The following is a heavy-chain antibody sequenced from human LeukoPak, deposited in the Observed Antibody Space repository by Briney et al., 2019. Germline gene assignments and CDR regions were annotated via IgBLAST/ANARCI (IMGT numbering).Heavy chain of an antibody. CDR3: ARESSGWLQLFDY. Sequence: GGSLRLSCAASGFTFSTYAMTWVRQAPGKGLEWVSVIYSGGSTYCADSVKGRFTISRDNSKNTVYLQMNSLRAEDTAVYYCARESSGWLQLFDYWGQGTLVTVSS. CDR1: GFTFSTYA. J-gene: IGHJ4*02. V-gene: IGHV3-66*01. CDR2: IYSGGST. D-gene: IGHD5-24*01.